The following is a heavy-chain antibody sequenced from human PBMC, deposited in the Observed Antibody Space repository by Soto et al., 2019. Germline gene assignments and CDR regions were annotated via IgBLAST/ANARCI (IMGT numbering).Heavy chain of an antibody. Sequence: QVQLQESGPGLVKPSQTLSLTCTVSGGSISSGGYYWSWIRQHPGKGLEWIGYIYYSGSTYYNPSRKCLVTHSVVTSKNQFSLKLSAATAADTAVYYCAGGGVVRAYSYGYPDYWGQGTLVTVSS. CDR1: GGSISSGGYY. V-gene: IGHV4-31*01. CDR2: IYYSGST. J-gene: IGHJ4*02. CDR3: AGGGVVRAYSYGYPDY. D-gene: IGHD5-18*01.